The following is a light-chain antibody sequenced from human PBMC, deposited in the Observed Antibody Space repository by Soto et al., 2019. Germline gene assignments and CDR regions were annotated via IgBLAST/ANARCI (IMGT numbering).Light chain of an antibody. CDR2: GAS. Sequence: EIVLTQSPGTLSLSPGKRATLSCRASQSISSSYLAWYQQRPGQAPRLLIYGASSRATGIPDRFSGSGSGTEFTLTISGLEPEDFAVYYCQQYGSSSWTFGQGTKVEIK. J-gene: IGKJ1*01. CDR3: QQYGSSSWT. V-gene: IGKV3-20*01. CDR1: QSISSSY.